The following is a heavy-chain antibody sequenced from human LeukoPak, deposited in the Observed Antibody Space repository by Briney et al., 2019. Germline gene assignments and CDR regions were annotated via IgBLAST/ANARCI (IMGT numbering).Heavy chain of an antibody. CDR2: VDHSGST. CDR3: ARGPDRRTAPSYYDCYYMDV. J-gene: IGHJ6*03. D-gene: IGHD2-21*02. Sequence: SGTLSLTCAVYGGSFSGNSWSWLRQPPGEGLEWIGEVDHSGSTNYNPSLKSRVTISVDTSRNQLSLRLSSVTAADTAVYFCARGPDRRTAPSYYDCYYMDVWGKGTTVTVSS. CDR1: GGSFSGNS. V-gene: IGHV4-34*01.